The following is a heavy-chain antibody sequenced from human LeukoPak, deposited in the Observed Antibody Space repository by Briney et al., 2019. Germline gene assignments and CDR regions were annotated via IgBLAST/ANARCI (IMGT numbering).Heavy chain of an antibody. CDR1: GGTFSSYA. J-gene: IGHJ6*03. CDR2: IIPIFGTA. Sequence: SVKVSCKASGGTFSSYAISWVRQAPGQGLEWMGGIIPIFGTANYAQKFQGRVTITADESTSTAYMELSSLRSEDTAVYYCARDSNPHYYYYYMDVWGKGTTVTISS. CDR3: ARDSNPHYYYYYMDV. D-gene: IGHD1-14*01. V-gene: IGHV1-69*13.